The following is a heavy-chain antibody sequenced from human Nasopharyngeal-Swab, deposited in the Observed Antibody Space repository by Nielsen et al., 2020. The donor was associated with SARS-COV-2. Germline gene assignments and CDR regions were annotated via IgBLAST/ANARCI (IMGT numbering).Heavy chain of an antibody. Sequence: GESLKISCAASGFTFSSYWMSWVRQAPGKGLEWVANIKQDGSEKYYVDSVKGRFTISRDNAKNSLYLQMNSLRAEDTAVYYCARGQDAYYYMDVWGEGTTVTVSS. CDR3: ARGQDAYYYMDV. V-gene: IGHV3-7*01. D-gene: IGHD2-15*01. J-gene: IGHJ6*03. CDR1: GFTFSSYW. CDR2: IKQDGSEK.